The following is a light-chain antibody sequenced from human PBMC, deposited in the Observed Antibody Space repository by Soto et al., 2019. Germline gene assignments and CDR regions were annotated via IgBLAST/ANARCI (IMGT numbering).Light chain of an antibody. CDR1: QSISSW. CDR2: KAS. V-gene: IGKV1-5*03. J-gene: IGKJ2*01. Sequence: DIQMTQSPSTLSASVGDRVTITCRASQSISSWLAWYQQKPGKAPKLLIYKASSLESGVQSRFSGSGSGTEFTLTISRLQPDDFATYYCQQYNSYSYTFGQGTKLEIK. CDR3: QQYNSYSYT.